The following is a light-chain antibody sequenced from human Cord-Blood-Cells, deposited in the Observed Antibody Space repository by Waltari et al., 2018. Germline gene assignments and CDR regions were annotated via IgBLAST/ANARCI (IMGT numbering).Light chain of an antibody. V-gene: IGKV1-39*01. Sequence: DIQMTQSPSSLSASVGHRVTITCRASQSISSYLNWYQQKPGKAPKPLIYAASSLQSGVPSRFSGSGSGTDFTLTISSLQPEDFATYYCQQSYSTPRTFGQGTKVEIK. CDR2: AAS. J-gene: IGKJ1*01. CDR3: QQSYSTPRT. CDR1: QSISSY.